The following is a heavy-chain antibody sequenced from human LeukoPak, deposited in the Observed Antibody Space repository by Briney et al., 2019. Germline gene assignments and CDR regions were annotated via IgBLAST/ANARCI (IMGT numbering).Heavy chain of an antibody. J-gene: IGHJ4*02. D-gene: IGHD3-3*01. Sequence: SETLSLTCTVSGGSISSGGYYWSWIRQHPGKGLEWTGYIYYSGSTYYNPSLKSRVTISVDTSKNQFSLKLSSVTAADTAVYYCARSNYPERITIFGVVPYYFDYWGQGTLVTVSS. V-gene: IGHV4-31*03. CDR2: IYYSGST. CDR1: GGSISSGGYY. CDR3: ARSNYPERITIFGVVPYYFDY.